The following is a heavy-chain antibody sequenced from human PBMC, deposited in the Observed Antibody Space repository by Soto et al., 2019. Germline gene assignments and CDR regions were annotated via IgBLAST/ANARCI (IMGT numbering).Heavy chain of an antibody. CDR1: GFTFRNYW. Sequence: PGGSLRLSCAASGFTFRNYWMSWVRQAAGRGLEWVANTNRDGSQSYYVDSVKGRFTISRDDAKSALYLQLNSLREDDTAVYYCARERGDYYYGVDVWGQGTTVTVSS. CDR2: TNRDGSQS. J-gene: IGHJ6*02. CDR3: ARERGDYYYGVDV. D-gene: IGHD3-10*01. V-gene: IGHV3-7*01.